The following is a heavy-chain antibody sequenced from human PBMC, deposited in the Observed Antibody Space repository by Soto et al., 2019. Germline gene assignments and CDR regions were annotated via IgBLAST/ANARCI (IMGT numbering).Heavy chain of an antibody. CDR1: GFTFSSYG. J-gene: IGHJ4*02. CDR2: ISYDGSNK. V-gene: IGHV3-30*18. D-gene: IGHD6-13*01. CDR3: AKGSLSRHYYFDY. Sequence: GGSLRLSCAASGFTFSSYGMHWVRQAPGKGLEWVAVISYDGSNKYYADSVKGRFTISRDNSKNTLYLQMNSLRAEDTAVYYCAKGSLSRHYYFDYWGQGTLVTVSS.